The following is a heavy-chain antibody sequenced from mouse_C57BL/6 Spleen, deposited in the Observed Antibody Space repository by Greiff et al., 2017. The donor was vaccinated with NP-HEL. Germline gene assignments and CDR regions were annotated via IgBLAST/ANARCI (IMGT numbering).Heavy chain of an antibody. CDR1: GFTFSSYG. J-gene: IGHJ3*01. CDR2: ISSGGSYT. V-gene: IGHV5-6*01. Sequence: EVKLQESGGDLVKPGGSLKLSCAASGFTFSSYGMSWVRQTPDKRLEWVATISSGGSYTYYPDSVKGRFTISRDNAKNTLYLQMSSLKSEDTAMYYCARQDYYDYDGPSWFAYWGQGTLVTVSA. D-gene: IGHD2-4*01. CDR3: ARQDYYDYDGPSWFAY.